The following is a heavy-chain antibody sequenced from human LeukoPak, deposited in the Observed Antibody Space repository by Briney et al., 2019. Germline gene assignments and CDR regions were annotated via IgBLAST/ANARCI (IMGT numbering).Heavy chain of an antibody. Sequence: QSGGSLRLSCAASGFTFSSYAMHWVRQAPGKGLEWVAVISYDGSNKYYADSVKGRFTISRGNSKNTLYLQMNSLRAEDTAVYYCARDQFHITISWYSGLAGYYYGMDVWGQGTTVTVSS. CDR2: ISYDGSNK. CDR1: GFTFSSYA. D-gene: IGHD3-9*01. V-gene: IGHV3-30-3*01. CDR3: ARDQFHITISWYSGLAGYYYGMDV. J-gene: IGHJ6*02.